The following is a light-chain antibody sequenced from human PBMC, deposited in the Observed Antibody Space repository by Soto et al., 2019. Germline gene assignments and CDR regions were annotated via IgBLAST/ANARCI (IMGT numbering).Light chain of an antibody. CDR3: MQDTHWPPYT. CDR1: QSLLYSDGNTD. V-gene: IGKV2-30*01. CDR2: KVS. J-gene: IGKJ2*01. Sequence: DVVMTQSPLSLPVTLGQPASISCRSSQSLLYSDGNTDLNWFHQRPGQSPRRLIYKVSNRDSGVPDRFRGSGSVTDFKLKNSRVEAEDVVVYYGMQDTHWPPYTFGQATKLEIK.